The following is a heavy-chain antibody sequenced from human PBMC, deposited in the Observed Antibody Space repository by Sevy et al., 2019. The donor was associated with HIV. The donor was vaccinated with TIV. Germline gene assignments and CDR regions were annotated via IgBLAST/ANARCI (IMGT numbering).Heavy chain of an antibody. CDR1: GGSISSSSYY. CDR2: IYYSGST. D-gene: IGHD2-15*01. J-gene: IGHJ4*02. Sequence: SETLSLTCTVSGGSISSSSYYWGWIRQPPGKGLEWIGSIYYSGSTYYNPSLKSRVTISVDTSENQFSLKLSSVTAADTAVYYCARHGGYCSGGSCYPRDFDYWGQGTLVTVSS. CDR3: ARHGGYCSGGSCYPRDFDY. V-gene: IGHV4-39*01.